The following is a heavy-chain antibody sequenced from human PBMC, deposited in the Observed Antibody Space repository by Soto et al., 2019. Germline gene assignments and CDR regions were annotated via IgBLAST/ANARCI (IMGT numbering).Heavy chain of an antibody. CDR1: GFTFSSYA. J-gene: IGHJ4*02. Sequence: EVQLLESGGGLVQPGGSLRLSCAASGFTFSSYAMSWVRQAPGKGLEWVSAISGSGGSTYYAVSVKGRFTISRDNSKNTLYLQMNCLRAKDTAVYYCAKYDYVWGSYLIDYWGQGTLVTVSS. V-gene: IGHV3-23*01. CDR2: ISGSGGST. CDR3: AKYDYVWGSYLIDY. D-gene: IGHD3-16*02.